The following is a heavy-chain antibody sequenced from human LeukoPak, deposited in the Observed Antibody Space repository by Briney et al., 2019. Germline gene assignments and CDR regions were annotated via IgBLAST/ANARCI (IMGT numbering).Heavy chain of an antibody. J-gene: IGHJ6*03. D-gene: IGHD3-3*01. CDR2: IYTSGST. CDR1: GGSISSYY. CDR3: ARDQVWIFGGTYYYHYYMDV. V-gene: IGHV4-4*07. Sequence: SETLSLTCTVSGGSISSYYWSWIRQPAGKGLEWIGRIYTSGSTNYNPSLKSRVTMSVDTSKNQFSLKLSSVTAADTAVYYCARDQVWIFGGTYYYHYYMDVWGKGTTVTVSS.